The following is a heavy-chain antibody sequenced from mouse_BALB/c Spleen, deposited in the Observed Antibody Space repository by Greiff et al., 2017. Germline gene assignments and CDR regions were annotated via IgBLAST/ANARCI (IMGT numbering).Heavy chain of an antibody. D-gene: IGHD4-1*01. J-gene: IGHJ2*01. CDR1: GFAFSSYD. CDR2: ISSGGGST. V-gene: IGHV5-12-1*01. Sequence: EVQLVESGGGLVKPGGSLKLSCAASGFAFSSYDMSWVRQTPEKRLEWVAYISSGGGSTYYPDTVKGRFTISRDNAKNTLYLQMSSLKSEDTAMYYCARQNWDYFDYWGQGTTLTVSS. CDR3: ARQNWDYFDY.